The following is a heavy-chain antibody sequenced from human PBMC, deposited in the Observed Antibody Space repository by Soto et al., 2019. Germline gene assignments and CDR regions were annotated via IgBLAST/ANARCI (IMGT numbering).Heavy chain of an antibody. V-gene: IGHV1-18*01. CDR1: GYTFISFH. CDR3: GSDSPPFDP. CDR2: ISAYNGNT. J-gene: IGHJ5*02. Sequence: QVQLVQSGAEVKKPGASVKVSCKAFGYTFISFHISWVRQARGRGLEWMGWISAYNGNTNYAQKLQGRVTMTTDTSMSTAYMELRSLRSYDTAVYYCGSDSPPFDPWGQGTLVTVSS.